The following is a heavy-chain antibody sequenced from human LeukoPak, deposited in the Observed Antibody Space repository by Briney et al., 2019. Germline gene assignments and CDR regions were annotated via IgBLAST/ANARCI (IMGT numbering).Heavy chain of an antibody. J-gene: IGHJ6*02. Sequence: SESLSLTCNVSGGSISSSSYYWGWIRQPPGKGLEWIESIYYSGSTYYNPSLKSRVTISVDTSKNQFSLKLSSVTAADTAVYYCASDDPLTGYLGYYYGMDVWGQGTTVTVSS. D-gene: IGHD3-9*01. CDR3: ASDDPLTGYLGYYYGMDV. CDR1: GGSISSSSYY. CDR2: IYYSGST. V-gene: IGHV4-39*01.